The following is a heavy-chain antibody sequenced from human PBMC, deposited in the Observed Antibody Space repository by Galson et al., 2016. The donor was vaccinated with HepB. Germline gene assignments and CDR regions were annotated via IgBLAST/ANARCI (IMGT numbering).Heavy chain of an antibody. J-gene: IGHJ5*02. CDR3: VNLGTTRT. Sequence: SLRLSCAASGFTFSGYWMHWVRQAPGKGLVWVSRINGDGSTTHYADSVKGRFTISRDNAKNTLYLQMNNLRAEDTAVYYCVNLGTTRTWGQGTQVTVSS. V-gene: IGHV3-74*01. CDR2: INGDGSTT. D-gene: IGHD1-26*01. CDR1: GFTFSGYW.